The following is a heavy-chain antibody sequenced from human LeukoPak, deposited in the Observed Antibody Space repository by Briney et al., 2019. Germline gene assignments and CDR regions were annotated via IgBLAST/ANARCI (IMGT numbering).Heavy chain of an antibody. CDR2: IRYDGSNK. V-gene: IGHV3-30*02. J-gene: IGHJ3*02. D-gene: IGHD6-13*01. CDR3: AKEKYSSSWYFAFDI. Sequence: HSGGSLRLSCAASGFTFSSYGMHWVRQAPGKGLEWVAFIRYDGSNKYYADSVKGRFTISRDNSKNTLYLQMNSLRAEDTAVYYCAKEKYSSSWYFAFDIWGQGTMVTVSS. CDR1: GFTFSSYG.